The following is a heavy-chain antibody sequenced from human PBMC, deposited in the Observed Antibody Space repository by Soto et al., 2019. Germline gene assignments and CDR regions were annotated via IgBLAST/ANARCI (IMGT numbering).Heavy chain of an antibody. CDR1: GYTFTTYG. J-gene: IGHJ4*02. Sequence: QVQLVQSGADVKKPGASVKVSCKASGYTFTTYGISWVRQAPGQGLEWLGWISAYTSNTNYAQKMQGRVTVTTDTSTGTAYMELGSLRSDDTAVYYCARDLPFYGDSGGYFDCWGQGTLVTVSS. V-gene: IGHV1-18*01. D-gene: IGHD4-17*01. CDR2: ISAYTSNT. CDR3: ARDLPFYGDSGGYFDC.